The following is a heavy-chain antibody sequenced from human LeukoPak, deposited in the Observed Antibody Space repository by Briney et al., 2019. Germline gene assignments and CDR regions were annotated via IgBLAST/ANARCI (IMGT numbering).Heavy chain of an antibody. D-gene: IGHD5-18*01. V-gene: IGHV3-30*02. CDR3: AKDIPSIYSYGDLFDC. J-gene: IGHJ4*02. Sequence: GGSLRLSCAASGFTFSSYGMHWVRQAPGKGLEWVAFIRYDGSNKYYADSVKGRFTISRDNSKNTLYLQMNSLRAEDTAVYYCAKDIPSIYSYGDLFDCWGQGTLVTVSS. CDR1: GFTFSSYG. CDR2: IRYDGSNK.